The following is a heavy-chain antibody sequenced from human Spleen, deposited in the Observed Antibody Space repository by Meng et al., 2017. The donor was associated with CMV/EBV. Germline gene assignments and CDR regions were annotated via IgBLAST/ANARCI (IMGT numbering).Heavy chain of an antibody. Sequence: GESLKISCAASGFNFRNYDIHWVRQAPGKGLEWVAFIRYDGSLKYYADSVSGRFAISRDESKNTLFLQMNSLRADDTAVYYCAKGYWNPEDWGQGTLVTVSS. J-gene: IGHJ4*02. V-gene: IGHV3-30*02. CDR1: GFNFRNYD. D-gene: IGHD1-1*01. CDR3: AKGYWNPED. CDR2: IRYDGSLK.